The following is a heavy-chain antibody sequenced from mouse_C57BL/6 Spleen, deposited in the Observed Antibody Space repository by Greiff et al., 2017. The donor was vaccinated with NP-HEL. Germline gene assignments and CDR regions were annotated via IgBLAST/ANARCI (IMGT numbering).Heavy chain of an antibody. CDR2: INPSTGGT. CDR1: GYSFTGYY. J-gene: IGHJ2*01. Sequence: VQLQQSGPELVKPGASVKISCKASGYSFTGYYMNWVKQSPEKSLEWIGEINPSTGGTTYNQKFKAKATLTVDKSSSTAYIQLKSLTSEDSAVYYCARDYYGFDYWGQGTTLTVSS. D-gene: IGHD1-1*01. V-gene: IGHV1-42*01. CDR3: ARDYYGFDY.